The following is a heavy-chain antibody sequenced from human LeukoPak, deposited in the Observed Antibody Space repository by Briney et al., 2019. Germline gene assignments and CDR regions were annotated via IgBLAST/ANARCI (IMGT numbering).Heavy chain of an antibody. V-gene: IGHV3-30*03. J-gene: IGHJ6*02. CDR2: ISYDGSNK. Sequence: PGRSLRLSCAASGFTFSSYGMHWVRQAPGKGLEWVAVISYDGSNKYYADSVKGRFTISRDNFKNTLYLQMNSLRAEDTAVYYCATPGGYYYYGMDVWGQGTTVTVSS. CDR1: GFTFSSYG. CDR3: ATPGGYYYYGMDV. D-gene: IGHD3-16*01.